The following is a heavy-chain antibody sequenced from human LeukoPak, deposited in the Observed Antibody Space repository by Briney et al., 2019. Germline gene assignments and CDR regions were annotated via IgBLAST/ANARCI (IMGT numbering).Heavy chain of an antibody. CDR3: VLDFWSGYPPYYFDY. CDR2: IYYSGST. D-gene: IGHD3-3*01. J-gene: IGHJ4*02. Sequence: PSETLSLTCTVSGGSISSSSYYWGWIRQPPGKGLEWIGRIYYSGSTYYNPSLKSRVTISVDTSKNQFSLKLSSVTAADTAVYYCVLDFWSGYPPYYFDYWGQGTLVTVSS. CDR1: GGSISSSSYY. V-gene: IGHV4-39*01.